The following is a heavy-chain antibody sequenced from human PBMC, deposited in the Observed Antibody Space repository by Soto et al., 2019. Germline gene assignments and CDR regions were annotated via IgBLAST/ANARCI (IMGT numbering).Heavy chain of an antibody. V-gene: IGHV1-69*06. CDR2: VIPVSGTP. CDR3: ARDLGSGSYYSVSDYWYFDL. CDR1: GGTFSNYA. Sequence: QVQLVQSGAEVKKPGSSVKVSCKASGGTFSNYAICWVRQAPGQGLEWIGGVIPVSGTPKYAQKFQDRVLIAADKSTSTAYMELTSLSSEDTAVYFCARDLGSGSYYSVSDYWYFDLWGRGTLVTVSS. D-gene: IGHD1-26*01. J-gene: IGHJ2*01.